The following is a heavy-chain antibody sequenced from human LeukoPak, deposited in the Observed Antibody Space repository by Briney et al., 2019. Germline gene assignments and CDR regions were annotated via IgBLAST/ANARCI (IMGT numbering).Heavy chain of an antibody. D-gene: IGHD3-22*01. CDR2: ISGSGGST. Sequence: GASLRLSCAASGVTFSSYAMSWVRQAPGKGLEWVSAISGSGGSTYYADSVRGRFTISRENTKNTLYLQMNSLIAEDTAVYYCAKTGSSGYYYGRYYYYGMDVWGQGTTVTVSS. CDR1: GVTFSSYA. V-gene: IGHV3-23*01. J-gene: IGHJ6*02. CDR3: AKTGSSGYYYGRYYYYGMDV.